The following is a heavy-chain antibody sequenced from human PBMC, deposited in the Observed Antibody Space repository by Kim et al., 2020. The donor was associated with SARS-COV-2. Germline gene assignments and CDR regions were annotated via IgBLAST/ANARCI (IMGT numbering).Heavy chain of an antibody. Sequence: GGSLRLSCAASGFTFSSYAMHWVRQAPGKGLEWVAVISYDGSNKYYADSVKGRFTISRDNSKNTLYLQMNSLRAEDTAVYYCARVNSGSYRGVFDYWGQG. CDR1: GFTFSSYA. CDR3: ARVNSGSYRGVFDY. V-gene: IGHV3-30-3*01. D-gene: IGHD1-26*01. CDR2: ISYDGSNK. J-gene: IGHJ4*02.